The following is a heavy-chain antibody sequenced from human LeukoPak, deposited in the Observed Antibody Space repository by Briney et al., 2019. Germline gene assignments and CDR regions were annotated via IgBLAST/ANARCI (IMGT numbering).Heavy chain of an antibody. V-gene: IGHV4-61*02. J-gene: IGHJ6*04. D-gene: IGHD3-3*01. CDR1: GDSITSGSYF. CDR2: IYTNRST. Sequence: SETLSLTCTVSGDSITSGSYFWSCIRQPAGKGLEWIGRIYTNRSTNYNPSLKSRVTISVDTSKNQFSLKLSSVTAADTAVYYCAREAYDFWSGYSRRVYYYGMDVWGKATTVTVSS. CDR3: AREAYDFWSGYSRRVYYYGMDV.